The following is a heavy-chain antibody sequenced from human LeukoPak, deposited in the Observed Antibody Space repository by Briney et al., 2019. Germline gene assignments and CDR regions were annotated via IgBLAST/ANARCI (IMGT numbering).Heavy chain of an antibody. Sequence: GGSLRLSCAASGFTLNSYLMSWVRQAPGRGLEWVANIKKDGSEESYLDSVKGRFTISRDNDKSSLYLQMNSLRGEDTAVYFCARVGGSWELILWGQGTLVTVS. D-gene: IGHD2-15*01. V-gene: IGHV3-7*01. CDR1: GFTLNSYL. CDR3: ARVGGSWELIL. J-gene: IGHJ4*02. CDR2: IKKDGSEE.